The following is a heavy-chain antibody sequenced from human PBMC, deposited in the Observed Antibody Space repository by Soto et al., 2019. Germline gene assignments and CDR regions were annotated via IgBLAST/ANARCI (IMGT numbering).Heavy chain of an antibody. J-gene: IGHJ5*02. D-gene: IGHD3-3*01. CDR2: IYYSGST. V-gene: IGHV4-30-4*01. CDR3: ASTRGAGVRYDFWSGYYDWFDP. CDR1: GGSISSGDYY. Sequence: PSETLSLTCTVSGGSISSGDYYWSWIRQPPGKGLEWIGYIYYSGSTYYNPSLKSRVTISVDTSKNQFSLKLSSVTAADTAVYYCASTRGAGVRYDFWSGYYDWFDPWGQGTLVTVSS.